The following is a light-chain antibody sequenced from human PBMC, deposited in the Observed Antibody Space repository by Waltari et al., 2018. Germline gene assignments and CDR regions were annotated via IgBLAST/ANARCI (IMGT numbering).Light chain of an antibody. Sequence: QSVLTQPPSVSGAPGQRVTISCTGSGSNIGAGYDTHWYHQLPGKAPRLLIYGFNTRPLGGPDRFFGSQSGTSASLAITGLQPEDEGDYYCQSFDTSLSVVFGGGTKLTVL. CDR1: GSNIGAGYD. CDR2: GFN. J-gene: IGLJ2*01. V-gene: IGLV1-40*01. CDR3: QSFDTSLSVV.